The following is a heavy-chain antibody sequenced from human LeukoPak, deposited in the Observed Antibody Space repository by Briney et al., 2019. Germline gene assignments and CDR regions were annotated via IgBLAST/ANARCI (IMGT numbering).Heavy chain of an antibody. Sequence: SVKVSCKASGGTFSSYAISWVRQAPGQGLEWMGGIIPIFGTANYAQKFQGRVTITADKSTSTAYMELSSLRSEDTAVYYCARVNRAAADFFDYWGQEPWSPSPQ. D-gene: IGHD6-13*01. CDR1: GGTFSSYA. CDR3: ARVNRAAADFFDY. V-gene: IGHV1-69*06. CDR2: IIPIFGTA. J-gene: IGHJ4*01.